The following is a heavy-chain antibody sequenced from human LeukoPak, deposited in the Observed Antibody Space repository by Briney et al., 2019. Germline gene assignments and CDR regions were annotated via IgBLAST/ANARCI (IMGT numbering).Heavy chain of an antibody. CDR2: ITHNGGRT. Sequence: GGALRLSCAASGFTFSSYALSWVRQAPGRGLDWVSLITHNGGRTYYADSVQGRFTISRDNSKNTLYLQINSLRAEDTAVYYCAKNDEGGWLEDYWGQGTLVTVSS. CDR1: GFTFSSYA. V-gene: IGHV3-23*01. J-gene: IGHJ4*02. CDR3: AKNDEGGWLEDY. D-gene: IGHD6-19*01.